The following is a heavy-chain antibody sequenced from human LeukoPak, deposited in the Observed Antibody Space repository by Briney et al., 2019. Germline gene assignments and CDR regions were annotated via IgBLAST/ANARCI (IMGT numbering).Heavy chain of an antibody. CDR3: ARDPGYGDYDPSFWFDP. CDR1: GGPISSYY. CDR2: NYHSGST. Sequence: SETLSLTCTVSGGPISSYYWSWIRQPPGKGLEWIGENYHSGSTNYNPSLKSRVTISVDKSKNQFSLKLSSVTAADTAVYYCARDPGYGDYDPSFWFDPWGQGTLVTVSS. J-gene: IGHJ5*02. D-gene: IGHD4-17*01. V-gene: IGHV4-59*12.